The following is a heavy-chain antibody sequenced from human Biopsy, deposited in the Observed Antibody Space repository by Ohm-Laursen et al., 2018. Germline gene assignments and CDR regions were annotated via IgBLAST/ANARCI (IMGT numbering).Heavy chain of an antibody. D-gene: IGHD3-22*01. J-gene: IGHJ5*02. Sequence: SDTLSLTCTVSGGSLSSYYWSWIRQPAGKGLEWIGRIYSSGSTNYNPSLKSRVTLSMDTSKRQFSLKLSFVTAAGTAVYYCARDYDTSGYYYVSWGQGTLVTVSS. CDR3: ARDYDTSGYYYVS. CDR1: GGSLSSYY. CDR2: IYSSGST. V-gene: IGHV4-4*07.